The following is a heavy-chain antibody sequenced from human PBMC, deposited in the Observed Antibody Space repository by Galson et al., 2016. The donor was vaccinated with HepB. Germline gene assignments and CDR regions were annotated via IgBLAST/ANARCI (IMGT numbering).Heavy chain of an antibody. V-gene: IGHV4-59*01. CDR2: GFYSGST. CDR3: AREQTQSKAPYGVDV. Sequence: SETLSLTCSVSGDSISSYYWSWIRQPPGQGLEWIGYGFYSGSTRYNPSLKSRVTISVDRSKKQVSQKLSSVTAADTAVYYCAREQTQSKAPYGVDVWGRGTWVAVSS. CDR1: GDSISSYY. J-gene: IGHJ6*04.